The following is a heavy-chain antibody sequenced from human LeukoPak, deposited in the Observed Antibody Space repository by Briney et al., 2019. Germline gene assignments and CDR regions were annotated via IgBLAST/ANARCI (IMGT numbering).Heavy chain of an antibody. CDR1: GFTFSSYA. CDR2: ISGSGGST. CDR3: AKVVKGTPGAFDY. D-gene: IGHD1-26*01. J-gene: IGHJ4*02. Sequence: PGGSLRLSCVASGFTFSSYAMSWVRQAPGKGLEWVSAISGSGGSTYYADSVKGRFTISRDNSKNTLYLQMNSLRAEDTAVYYCAKVVKGTPGAFDYWGQGTLVTVSS. V-gene: IGHV3-23*01.